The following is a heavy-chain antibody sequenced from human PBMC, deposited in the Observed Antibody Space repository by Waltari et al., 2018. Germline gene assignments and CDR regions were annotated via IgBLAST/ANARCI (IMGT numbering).Heavy chain of an antibody. V-gene: IGHV3-53*02. D-gene: IGHD6-13*01. J-gene: IGHJ3*02. CDR1: GFTVSSNY. CDR2: IYSGGST. Sequence: EVQLVETGGGLIQPGGSLRLSCAASGFTVSSNYMSWVRQAPGKGLEWVSVIYSGGSTDYAYSVKGRFTISIDNSKNTLYLQMNSLRAEDTAVYYCASAPGMADAFDIWGQGTMVTVSS. CDR3: ASAPGMADAFDI.